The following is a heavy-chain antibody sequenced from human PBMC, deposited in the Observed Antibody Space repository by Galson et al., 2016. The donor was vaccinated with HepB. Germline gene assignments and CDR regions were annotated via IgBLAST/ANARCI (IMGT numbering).Heavy chain of an antibody. D-gene: IGHD1-20*01. V-gene: IGHV3-7*01. CDR3: ARDQPLTGSDC. CDR2: IKPDGSDK. J-gene: IGHJ4*02. Sequence: SLRLSCAASGFTFSSHWMSWVRQAPGKGLEWVANIKPDGSDKYYVDSVKGRFTISRDNGKSSLFLQMNSLRAEDTAVYYCARDQPLTGSDCWGQGTLVTVSS. CDR1: GFTFSSHW.